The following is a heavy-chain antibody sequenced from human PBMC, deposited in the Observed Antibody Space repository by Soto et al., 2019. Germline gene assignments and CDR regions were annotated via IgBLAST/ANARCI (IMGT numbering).Heavy chain of an antibody. J-gene: IGHJ6*02. CDR3: ARDHRYCSGGSCYYYYYYGKDV. CDR2: INSDGSST. D-gene: IGHD2-15*01. Sequence: GGSLRLSCAASGFTFSSYAMSWVRQAPGKGLEWVSRINSDGSSTSYADSVKGRFTISRDNAKNTLYLQMNSLRAEDTAVYYCARDHRYCSGGSCYYYYYYGKDVWGQGTTVTVSS. CDR1: GFTFSSYA. V-gene: IGHV3-74*01.